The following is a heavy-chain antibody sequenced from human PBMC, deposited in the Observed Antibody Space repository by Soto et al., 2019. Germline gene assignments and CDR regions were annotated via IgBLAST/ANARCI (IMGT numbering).Heavy chain of an antibody. V-gene: IGHV4-34*01. CDR3: AREVSPAAVAGSFDY. CDR2: INHSGST. CDR1: GGSFSGYD. J-gene: IGHJ4*02. Sequence: SETLSLTCAVYGGSFSGYDWSWIRQPPGKGLEWIGEINHSGSTNYNPSLKSRVTISVDTSKNQFSLKLSSVTAADTAVYYCAREVSPAAVAGSFDYWGQGTLVTVSS. D-gene: IGHD6-19*01.